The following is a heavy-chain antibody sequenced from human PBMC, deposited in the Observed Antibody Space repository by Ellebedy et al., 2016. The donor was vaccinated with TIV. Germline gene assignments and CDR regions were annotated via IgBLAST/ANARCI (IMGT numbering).Heavy chain of an antibody. D-gene: IGHD3-10*01. CDR2: ISSDGSNK. Sequence: GESLKISCAASKFTFTMFEMHWVRQAPGKGLEWVAVISSDGSNKYYADSVKGRFTISRDNSNNTLYLQMHSLRAEDTAVYYCARDPMLRGVNWFDPWGQGTLVTVSS. V-gene: IGHV3-30-3*01. CDR3: ARDPMLRGVNWFDP. CDR1: KFTFTMFE. J-gene: IGHJ5*02.